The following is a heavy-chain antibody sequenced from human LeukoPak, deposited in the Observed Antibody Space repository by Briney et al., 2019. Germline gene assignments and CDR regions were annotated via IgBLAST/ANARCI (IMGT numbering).Heavy chain of an antibody. CDR3: AKAGYYYGSGRNYYYGVDV. V-gene: IGHV3-23*01. D-gene: IGHD3-10*01. CDR1: GFTFSSYA. CDR2: IGGGGGST. Sequence: GGSLRLSCAASGFTFSSYAMSWVRQAPGKGLEWVSAIGGGGGSTYYADSVKGHFTVSRDNSKNTLYLQMNSLRAEDTAVYYCAKAGYYYGSGRNYYYGVDVWGKGTTVTVSS. J-gene: IGHJ6*04.